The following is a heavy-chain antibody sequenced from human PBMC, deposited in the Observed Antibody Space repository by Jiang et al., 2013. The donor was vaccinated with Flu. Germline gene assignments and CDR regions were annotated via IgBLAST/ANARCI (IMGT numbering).Heavy chain of an antibody. V-gene: IGHV3-48*02. CDR1: IHFSNYS. D-gene: IGHD3-22*01. CDR2: ISSSSSTI. CDR3: ARDTPYYYDSSAKVPFDY. Sequence: SGGGLVQPGGSLRLSCASLWIHFSNYSMNWVRQAPGKGLEWVSYISSSSSTIYYADSVKGRFTISRDNAKNSLYLQMNSLRDEDTAVYYCARDTPYYYDSSAKVPFDYWGQGTLVTVSS. J-gene: IGHJ4*02.